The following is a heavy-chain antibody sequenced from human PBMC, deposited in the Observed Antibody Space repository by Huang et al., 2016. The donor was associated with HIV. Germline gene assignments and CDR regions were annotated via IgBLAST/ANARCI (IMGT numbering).Heavy chain of an antibody. Sequence: QVQLVESGGGVVQPGRSLRLSWAASGFPFNNHAMHWVRQAPGKGLDWVAVISNDGSNNYYADSVKGRFTISRDSSKSTLFLHMTSLRTEDTAVYYCARAKDTWDAYDIWGQGTMVIVSS. J-gene: IGHJ3*02. CDR2: ISNDGSNN. CDR3: ARAKDTWDAYDI. D-gene: IGHD5-18*01. CDR1: GFPFNNHA. V-gene: IGHV3-30-3*01.